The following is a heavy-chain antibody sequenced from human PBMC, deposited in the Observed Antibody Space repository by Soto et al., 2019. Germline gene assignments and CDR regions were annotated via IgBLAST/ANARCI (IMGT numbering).Heavy chain of an antibody. Sequence: SQTLSLTCAISGDSVSSNSASWNLIRQSPSRGLEWLGRTYYRSKWYNDYAVSVKSRITINPDTSKNQFSLQLNSVTPEDTAVYYCARDEGPRYSSSWGVFDYWGQGTLVTVYS. CDR3: ARDEGPRYSSSWGVFDY. CDR1: GDSVSSNSAS. CDR2: TYYRSKWYN. J-gene: IGHJ4*02. D-gene: IGHD6-13*01. V-gene: IGHV6-1*01.